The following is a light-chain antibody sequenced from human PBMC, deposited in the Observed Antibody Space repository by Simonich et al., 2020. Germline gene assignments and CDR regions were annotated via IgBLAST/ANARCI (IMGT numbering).Light chain of an antibody. CDR3: SSYAGSNNFVV. V-gene: IGLV2-8*01. Sequence: QSALTQPPSASGSPGQSVTISCTGTSSDVGGYNSVSWYQQHPGKAPKLMIYEVSKRPSGVPDRFSGSKSGNPASLTVSGLQAEDEADYYCSSYAGSNNFVVFGGGTKLTVL. J-gene: IGLJ2*01. CDR1: SSDVGGYNS. CDR2: EVS.